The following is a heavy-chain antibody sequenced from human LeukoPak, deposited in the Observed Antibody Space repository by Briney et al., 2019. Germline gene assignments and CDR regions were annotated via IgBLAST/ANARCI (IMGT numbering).Heavy chain of an antibody. D-gene: IGHD1-26*01. Sequence: GASVKVSCKVSGYTLTELSMHWVRQAPGQGLEWMGGIIPIFGTANYAQKFQGRVTITADESTSTAYMELSSLRSEDTAVYYCARGPYSGSWRSDYWGLGTLVTVSS. CDR1: GYTLTELS. CDR2: IIPIFGTA. CDR3: ARGPYSGSWRSDY. V-gene: IGHV1-69*13. J-gene: IGHJ4*02.